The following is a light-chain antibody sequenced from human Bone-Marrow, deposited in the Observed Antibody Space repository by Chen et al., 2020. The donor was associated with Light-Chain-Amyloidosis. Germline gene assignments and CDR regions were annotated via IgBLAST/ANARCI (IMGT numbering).Light chain of an antibody. J-gene: IGKJ2*01. V-gene: IGKV3-20*01. CDR3: QQYSSSPYT. CDR1: QSVTSDY. CDR2: AAS. Sequence: EIVLTQSPGTLSLSPGERATLSCRASQSVTSDYLAWYQQKYGQAPRLLIYAASSRATGIPDRFSGSGSGADFTLTISGLEPEDFAVYYCQQYSSSPYTFGQVTKLEIK.